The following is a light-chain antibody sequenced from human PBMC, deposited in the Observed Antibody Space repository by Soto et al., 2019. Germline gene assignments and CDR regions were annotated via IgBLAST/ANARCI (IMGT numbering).Light chain of an antibody. CDR1: QSLVYSYGNTY. Sequence: EVVMTQSPPSQPVTLGQPASISCRSSQSLVYSYGNTYLNWCQHRPGQSPPRLIYKVSNRYSGVPDRFSGSGSGTDFTLKISRVEAEGVGIYYCMQGTHWPSSFVQGTKVAIK. V-gene: IGKV2-30*01. J-gene: IGKJ1*01. CDR3: MQGTHWPSS. CDR2: KVS.